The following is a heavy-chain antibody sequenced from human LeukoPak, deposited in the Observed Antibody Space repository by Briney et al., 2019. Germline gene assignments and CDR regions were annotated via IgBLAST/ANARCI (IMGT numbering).Heavy chain of an antibody. Sequence: GASVKVSCKASGGTFSSYAISWVRQAPGQGLEWMGGIIPIFGTASYAQKFQGRVTITTDESTSTAYMELSSLRSEDTAVYYCAVVGATYYYYYYMDVWGKGTTVTVSS. V-gene: IGHV1-69*05. J-gene: IGHJ6*03. CDR2: IIPIFGTA. CDR3: AVVGATYYYYYYMDV. CDR1: GGTFSSYA. D-gene: IGHD1-26*01.